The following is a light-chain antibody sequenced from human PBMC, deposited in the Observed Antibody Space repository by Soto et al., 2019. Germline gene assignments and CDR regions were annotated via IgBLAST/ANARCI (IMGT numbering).Light chain of an antibody. Sequence: DIQMTQSPSTLSASVGDRVTITCRASQSISSWLAWYQQKPGKAPKLLIYKASSLESGVPSRFSVSGSGTEFTLTICSLQPDDVATYYCQQYNSDWTFGQGTKVEIK. V-gene: IGKV1-5*03. CDR3: QQYNSDWT. CDR2: KAS. CDR1: QSISSW. J-gene: IGKJ1*01.